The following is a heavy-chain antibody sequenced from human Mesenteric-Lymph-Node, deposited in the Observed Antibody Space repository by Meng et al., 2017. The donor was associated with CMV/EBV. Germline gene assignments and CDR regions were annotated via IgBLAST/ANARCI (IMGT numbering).Heavy chain of an antibody. CDR2: ISPHNGGT. J-gene: IGHJ5*02. Sequence: FIAHYIHWSRQAPGQGLEWMGWISPHNGGTNYAQKFQGRVTMTRDTSISTTYMELSRLRSDDTAVYYCARDRTDYYDSTFYYPNWFDPWGQGTLVTVSS. V-gene: IGHV1-2*02. CDR3: ARDRTDYYDSTFYYPNWFDP. CDR1: FIAHY. D-gene: IGHD3-22*01.